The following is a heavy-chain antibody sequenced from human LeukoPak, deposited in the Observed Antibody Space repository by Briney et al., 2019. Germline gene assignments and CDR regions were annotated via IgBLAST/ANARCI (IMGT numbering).Heavy chain of an antibody. V-gene: IGHV4-61*02. D-gene: IGHD5-24*01. Sequence: SETLSLTCTVSGGSISSGSHYWTWIRQPAGKGLEWIGRIYTSGSTNYNPSLKSRVTISVDTSKNQFSLKLSSVTAADTAVYYCARGCRWLQRGFDYWGQGTLVTVSS. CDR2: IYTSGST. CDR3: ARGCRWLQRGFDY. CDR1: GGSISSGSHY. J-gene: IGHJ4*02.